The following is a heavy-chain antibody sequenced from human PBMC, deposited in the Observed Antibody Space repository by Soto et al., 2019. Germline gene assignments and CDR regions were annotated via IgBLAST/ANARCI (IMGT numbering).Heavy chain of an antibody. CDR2: IYASGNT. D-gene: IGHD6-13*01. J-gene: IGHJ4*02. CDR1: DDSISSYY. Sequence: SETLSLTCIVSDDSISSYYWSWIRQPPGKGLEWIGFIYASGNTNYNPSPKSRVTMSIDTSKNQFSLKLISVTAADTAVYFCARDQGIAASGGFDYWGQGTPVTVSS. V-gene: IGHV4-59*01. CDR3: ARDQGIAASGGFDY.